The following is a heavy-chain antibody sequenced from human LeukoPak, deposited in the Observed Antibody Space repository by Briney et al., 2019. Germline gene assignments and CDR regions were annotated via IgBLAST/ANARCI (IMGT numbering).Heavy chain of an antibody. CDR3: AKDRGSSSSGGRSGYFDY. Sequence: GGSLRLSCAASGFTFSSYGMHWVRQAPGKGLEWVAVIWYDGSNKYYADSVKGRFTISGDNSKNTLYLQMNSLRAEDTAVYYCAKDRGSSSSGGRSGYFDYWGQGTLVTVSS. CDR1: GFTFSSYG. D-gene: IGHD6-6*01. CDR2: IWYDGSNK. V-gene: IGHV3-33*06. J-gene: IGHJ4*02.